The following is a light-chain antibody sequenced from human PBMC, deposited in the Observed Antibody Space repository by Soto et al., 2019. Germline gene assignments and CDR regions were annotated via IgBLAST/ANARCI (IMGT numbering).Light chain of an antibody. J-gene: IGLJ2*01. CDR2: SNN. CDR3: AAWDDSLKGPV. Sequence: QAVVTQPPSASGTPGQRVTISCSGSSSNIGSKTVSWYQQLPETAPKLLMYSNNQRPSGVPDRFSGSKSGTSASLAISGLQSEDEADYYCAAWDDSLKGPVFGGGTKVTVL. CDR1: SSNIGSKT. V-gene: IGLV1-44*01.